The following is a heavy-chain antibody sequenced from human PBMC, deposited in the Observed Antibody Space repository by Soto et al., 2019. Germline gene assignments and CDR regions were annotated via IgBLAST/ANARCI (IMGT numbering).Heavy chain of an antibody. CDR1: GGSVRSPDW. V-gene: IGHV4-4*02. J-gene: IGHJ5*01. D-gene: IGHD1-1*01. CDR3: ARVRQGCSANNCYFDP. Sequence: SETLSLTCTLSGGSVRSPDWWNWVRQSPDKGLEWIAEVHISGHSNYNPSLRSRVSVSIDSSKNQFYLNLNSVTAADTAIYYCARVRQGCSANNCYFDPWGQGTQVTVS. CDR2: VHISGHS.